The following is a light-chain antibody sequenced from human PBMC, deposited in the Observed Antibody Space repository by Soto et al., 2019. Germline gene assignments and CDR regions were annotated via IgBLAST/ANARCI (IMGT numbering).Light chain of an antibody. Sequence: EIVITQSPATLSVAPGETTPLSFRASQSVAGNLAWYQQKPGQPPRLLIYGVSTRATGVPARFSGSGSETDFSLTISSLQIEDFALYYCQQSNNWPPLTFGGGTKVDIK. CDR3: QQSNNWPPLT. V-gene: IGKV3-15*01. CDR2: GVS. J-gene: IGKJ4*01. CDR1: QSVAGN.